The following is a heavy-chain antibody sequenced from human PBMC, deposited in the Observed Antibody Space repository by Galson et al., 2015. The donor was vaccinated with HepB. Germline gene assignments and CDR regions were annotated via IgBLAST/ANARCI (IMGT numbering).Heavy chain of an antibody. CDR3: ARDSGIGGIAEHSLS. J-gene: IGHJ5*02. CDR1: GFTFSSYS. V-gene: IGHV3-21*01. D-gene: IGHD6-13*01. CDR2: ISSSSSYI. Sequence: SLRLSCAASGFTFSSYSMNWVRQAPGKGLEWVSSISSSSSYIYYADSVKGRFTISRDNAKNSLYLQMNSLRAEDTAVYYCARDSGIGGIAEHSLSWGQGTLVTVSS.